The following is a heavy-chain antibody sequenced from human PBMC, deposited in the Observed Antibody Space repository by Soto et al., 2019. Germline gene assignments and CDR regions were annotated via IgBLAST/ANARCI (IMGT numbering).Heavy chain of an antibody. D-gene: IGHD3-10*01. CDR3: AKDLRITMLRGPSPGY. CDR1: GFTFSSCG. Sequence: PGGSLRLSCAASGFTFSSCGMHWVRQAPGKGLEWVALIWYDGGNKYYADSVKGRFTISRDNSKNTLYLQMNSLRAEDTAVYYCAKDLRITMLRGPSPGYWGQGTLVTVSS. J-gene: IGHJ4*02. V-gene: IGHV3-33*06. CDR2: IWYDGGNK.